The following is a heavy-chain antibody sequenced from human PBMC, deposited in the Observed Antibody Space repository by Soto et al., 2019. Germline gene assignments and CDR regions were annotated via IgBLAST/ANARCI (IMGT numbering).Heavy chain of an antibody. CDR3: AKFHRDTGSSFDN. CDR2: IIPIFDTA. Sequence: GAAVKVSCKASGGIFTRYDIRWVLQAPGQGLEWMGAIIPIFDTANYAQKFQGRLTITADATTSSAYMELSSLRPEDTALYYCAKFHRDTGSSFDNWGQGTQVTVSS. CDR1: GGIFTRYD. V-gene: IGHV1-69*13. D-gene: IGHD1-26*01. J-gene: IGHJ4*02.